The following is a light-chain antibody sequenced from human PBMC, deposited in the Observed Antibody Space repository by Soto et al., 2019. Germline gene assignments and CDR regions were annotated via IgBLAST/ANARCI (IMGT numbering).Light chain of an antibody. CDR2: GAS. Sequence: EIVFTQSPSALSVSPGERATLSCRASQSVSSNLAWYQQKPGQAPRLLIYGASTRATGIPARFSGSGSGTEFTLTISSLQSADFAVYYCQQYNKWPPLTFGGGTKVDIK. J-gene: IGKJ4*01. CDR1: QSVSSN. CDR3: QQYNKWPPLT. V-gene: IGKV3-15*01.